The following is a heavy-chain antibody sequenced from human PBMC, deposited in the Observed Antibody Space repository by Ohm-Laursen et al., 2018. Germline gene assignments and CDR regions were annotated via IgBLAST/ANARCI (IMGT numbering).Heavy chain of an antibody. Sequence: SLRLSCAASGFTFSSYAMSWVRQAPGRGLEWVSGIGGSGGSTDYADSVKGRFTIPRDNSKNTLYLQMNSLRAEDTAVYYCAKARSAVVFAASNHWGQGALVIVSS. CDR1: GFTFSSYA. D-gene: IGHD2-15*01. J-gene: IGHJ5*02. CDR3: AKARSAVVFAASNH. CDR2: IGGSGGST. V-gene: IGHV3-23*01.